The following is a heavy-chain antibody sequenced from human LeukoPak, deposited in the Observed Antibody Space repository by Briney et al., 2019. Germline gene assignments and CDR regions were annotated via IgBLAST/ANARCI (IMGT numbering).Heavy chain of an antibody. CDR3: AKVRYDSSGYYSYFEY. J-gene: IGHJ4*02. V-gene: IGHV3-30*18. CDR2: ISYDGNNK. CDR1: GFTFSSYG. D-gene: IGHD3-22*01. Sequence: PGGSLRLSCAASGFTFSSYGMHWVRQAPGKGLEWVALISYDGNNKYYADSVKGRFAISRDNSKNTLYLQMSSLRAGDTAVYYCAKVRYDSSGYYSYFEYWGQGTLVTVSS.